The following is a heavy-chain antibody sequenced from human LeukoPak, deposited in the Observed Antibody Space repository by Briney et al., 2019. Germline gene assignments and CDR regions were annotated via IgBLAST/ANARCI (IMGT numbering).Heavy chain of an antibody. CDR1: GYRITNYC. J-gene: IGHJ4*02. CDR3: TGGTTVTTLDY. D-gene: IGHD4-11*01. V-gene: IGHV5-51*01. Sequence: GESLKISCKGSGYRITNYCISWVRQMPGKGLEWMGIIYPGDSDTRYSPSFQGQVTISADKSISTAYLQWSSLKASDTALYYCTGGTTVTTLDYWGEGTLVTVSS. CDR2: IYPGDSDT.